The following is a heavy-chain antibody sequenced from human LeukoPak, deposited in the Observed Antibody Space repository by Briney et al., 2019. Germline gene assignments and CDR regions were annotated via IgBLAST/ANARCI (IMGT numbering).Heavy chain of an antibody. CDR3: ARRMDSSRGGFDY. D-gene: IGHD3-10*01. Sequence: PSQTLSLTCTVSGGPISSYYWSWLRQPPGQGLEWIGYIYYSGSTNYNPSLKTRVTISVDTSKNQFSLKLSSVTAADTAVYFCARRMDSSRGGFDYWGQGTLVTVSS. CDR2: IYYSGST. CDR1: GGPISSYY. V-gene: IGHV4-59*08. J-gene: IGHJ4*02.